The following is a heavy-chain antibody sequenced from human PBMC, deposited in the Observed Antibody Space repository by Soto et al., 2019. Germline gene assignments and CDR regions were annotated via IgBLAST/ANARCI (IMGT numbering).Heavy chain of an antibody. J-gene: IGHJ3*02. CDR3: ARESVRGADDAFDI. V-gene: IGHV4-31*03. Sequence: PSETLSLTCTVSGGSISSGGYYWSWIRQHPGKGLEWIGYIYYSGSTYYNPPLKSRVTISVDTSKNQFSLKLSSVTAADTAVYYCARESVRGADDAFDIWGQGTLVTVSS. CDR1: GGSISSGGYY. D-gene: IGHD3-10*01. CDR2: IYYSGST.